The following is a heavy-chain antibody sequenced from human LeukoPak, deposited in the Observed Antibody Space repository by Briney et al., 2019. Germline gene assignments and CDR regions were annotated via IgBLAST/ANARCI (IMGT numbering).Heavy chain of an antibody. Sequence: GGSLRLSCAASGFTFSNYVMSWVRQAPGKGLEWVSAIGGGATTYYADYVKGRFTISRDNSKNTLYLQMNSLRAEDTAIYYCTKAGRLQAVAGWIGYWGQGTLVTVS. CDR1: GFTFSNYV. V-gene: IGHV3-23*01. D-gene: IGHD6-19*01. J-gene: IGHJ4*02. CDR3: TKAGRLQAVAGWIGY. CDR2: IGGGATT.